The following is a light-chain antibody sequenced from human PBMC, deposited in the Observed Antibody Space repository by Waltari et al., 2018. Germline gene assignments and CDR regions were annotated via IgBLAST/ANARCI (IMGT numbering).Light chain of an antibody. CDR2: QDS. CDR1: KWGGNY. V-gene: IGLV3-1*01. CDR3: QAWDSSIFYV. J-gene: IGLJ1*01. Sequence: SYELTQHPSVSVSPGQTASITCTGAKWGGNYACWYQQKPGQSPVLVICQDSKRPSGIPERFSGSNSGNTATLTISGTQAMDEADYYCQAWDSSIFYVFGTGTKVTVL.